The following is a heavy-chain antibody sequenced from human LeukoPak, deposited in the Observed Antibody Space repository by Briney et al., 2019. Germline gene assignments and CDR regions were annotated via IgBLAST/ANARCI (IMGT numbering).Heavy chain of an antibody. V-gene: IGHV3-7*01. J-gene: IGHJ4*02. CDR2: IHPEGNEK. Sequence: GGSLRLSCAVSGFTFTNFWMSWVRQAPGRGLEWVANIHPEGNEKYHVESVKGRFTISRDNTKNLLFLQMDGLRVEDTAVYYCAMGDDSSGDHWRQGTLVTVSS. D-gene: IGHD3-16*01. CDR1: GFTFTNFW. CDR3: AMGDDSSGDH.